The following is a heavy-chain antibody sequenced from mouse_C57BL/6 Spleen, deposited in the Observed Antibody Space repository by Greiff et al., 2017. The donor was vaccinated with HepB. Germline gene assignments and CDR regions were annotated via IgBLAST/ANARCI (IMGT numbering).Heavy chain of an antibody. J-gene: IGHJ2*01. CDR3: ARGGLSFDY. V-gene: IGHV1-54*01. Sequence: QVQLQQSGAELVRPGTSVKVSCKASGYAFTNYLIEWVKQRPGQGLEWIGVINPGSGGTNYNEKFKGKATLTADKSSSTAYMQPSSLTSEDAAVYFCARGGLSFDYWGQGTTLTVSS. CDR1: GYAFTNYL. D-gene: IGHD3-3*01. CDR2: INPGSGGT.